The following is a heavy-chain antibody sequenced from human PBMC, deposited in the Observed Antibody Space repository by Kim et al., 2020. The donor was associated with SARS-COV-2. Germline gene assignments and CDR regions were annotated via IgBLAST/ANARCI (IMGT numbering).Heavy chain of an antibody. Sequence: SETLSLTCSVSGGSIRDHFWSWIRQSPGKGLEWIGYIYSSGSTTYKSSLKNRVTILLDTSKNQFSLKLTSVTAADTAVYYCARGGWLKTNWFDPWGQGILVTVSS. CDR1: GGSIRDHF. V-gene: IGHV4-59*11. CDR2: IYSSGST. CDR3: ARGGWLKTNWFDP. D-gene: IGHD5-12*01. J-gene: IGHJ5*02.